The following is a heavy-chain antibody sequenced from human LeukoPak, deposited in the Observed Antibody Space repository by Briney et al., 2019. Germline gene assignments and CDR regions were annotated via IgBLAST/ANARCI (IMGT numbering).Heavy chain of an antibody. V-gene: IGHV3-23*01. CDR3: ATGRTIVVVPAAMPDY. CDR2: ISGSGGST. J-gene: IGHJ4*02. D-gene: IGHD2-2*01. Sequence: GGSLRLSCAASGVTFSSYAMSWVRQAPGKGLEGFSAISGSGGSTYYADSVKGRFTISRDNSKNTLYLQMNSLRAEDTAVYYCATGRTIVVVPAAMPDYWGQGTLVTVSS. CDR1: GVTFSSYA.